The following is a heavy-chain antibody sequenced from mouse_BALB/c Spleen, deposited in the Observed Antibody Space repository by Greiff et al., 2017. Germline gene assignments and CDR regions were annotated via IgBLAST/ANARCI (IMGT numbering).Heavy chain of an antibody. V-gene: IGHV5-4*02. CDR2: ISDGGSYT. CDR3: ARWLLGSRYFDV. Sequence: EVMLVESGGGLVKPGGSLKLSCAASGFTFSDYYMYWVRQTPEKRLEWVATISDGGSYTYYPDSVKGRFTISRDNAKNNLYLQMSSLKSEDTAMYYCARWLLGSRYFDVWGAGTTVTVSS. J-gene: IGHJ1*01. CDR1: GFTFSDYY. D-gene: IGHD4-1*01.